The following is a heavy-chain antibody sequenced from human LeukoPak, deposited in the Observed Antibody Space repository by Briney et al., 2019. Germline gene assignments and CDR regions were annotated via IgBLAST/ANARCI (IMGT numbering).Heavy chain of an antibody. CDR2: IIPIFGTA. CDR3: ARGIGIAVAGRGRDY. Sequence: TVKVSCKASGGTFSSYAISWVRQAPGQGLEWMGGIIPIFGTANYAQKFQGRVTMTRNTSISTAYMELSSLRSEDTAVYYCARGIGIAVAGRGRDYWGQGTLVTVSS. V-gene: IGHV1-69*05. J-gene: IGHJ4*02. D-gene: IGHD6-19*01. CDR1: GGTFSSYA.